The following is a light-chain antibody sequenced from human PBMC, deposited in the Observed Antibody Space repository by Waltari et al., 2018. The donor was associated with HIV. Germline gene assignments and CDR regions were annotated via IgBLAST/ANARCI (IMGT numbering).Light chain of an antibody. Sequence: SSELTQDPSVSVALGQTVRITCQGDSLRRYYASWYQHKSGQAPVVVFFGRNNRPSGIPDRFSGSSSGNTASLTITGAQAEDEADYYCHSRDSSGYHVVFGGGTKVTVL. CDR2: GRN. J-gene: IGLJ2*01. CDR3: HSRDSSGYHVV. CDR1: SLRRYY. V-gene: IGLV3-19*01.